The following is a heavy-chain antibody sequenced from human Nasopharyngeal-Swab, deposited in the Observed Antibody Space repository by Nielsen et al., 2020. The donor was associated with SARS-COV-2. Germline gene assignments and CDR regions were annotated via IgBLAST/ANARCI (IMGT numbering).Heavy chain of an antibody. CDR2: IYHSGSI. V-gene: IGHV4-30-2*01. CDR3: ARGVYDSSGYLEVDAFDI. Sequence: WIRQPPGKGLEWIGYIYHSGSIYYNPSLKSRVTISVDRSKNQFSLKLSSVTAADTAVYYCARGVYDSSGYLEVDAFDIWGQGTMVTVSS. J-gene: IGHJ3*02. D-gene: IGHD3-22*01.